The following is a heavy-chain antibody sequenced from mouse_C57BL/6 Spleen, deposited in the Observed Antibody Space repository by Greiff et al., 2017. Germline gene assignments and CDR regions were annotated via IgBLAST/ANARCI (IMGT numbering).Heavy chain of an antibody. D-gene: IGHD4-1*01. CDR1: GFTFSDYY. Sequence: DVKLVESGGGLVQPGGSLKLSCAASGFTFSDYYMYWVRQTPEKRLEWVAYISNGGGSTYYPDTVKGRFTISRDNAKNTLYLQMSRLKSEDTAMYYCARITGTNWYFDVWGTGTTVTVSS. V-gene: IGHV5-12*01. CDR3: ARITGTNWYFDV. J-gene: IGHJ1*03. CDR2: ISNGGGST.